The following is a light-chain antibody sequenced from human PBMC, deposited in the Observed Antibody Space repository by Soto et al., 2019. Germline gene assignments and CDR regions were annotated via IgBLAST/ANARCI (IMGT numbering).Light chain of an antibody. CDR2: GAS. Sequence: EIVMTQSPATLSVSPGERATLSCRASQSVSSNLAWYQQKPGQAPRLLIYGASTRATGIPDRFSGSGSGTEFTLTISSLQSEDFAVYHCQQYNNWPPVSFGGGTKVEIK. CDR3: QQYNNWPPVS. V-gene: IGKV3-15*01. CDR1: QSVSSN. J-gene: IGKJ4*01.